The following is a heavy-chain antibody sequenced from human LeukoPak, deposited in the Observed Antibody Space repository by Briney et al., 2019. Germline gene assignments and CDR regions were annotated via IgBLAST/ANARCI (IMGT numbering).Heavy chain of an antibody. CDR2: IIPILGIA. D-gene: IGHD3-10*01. Sequence: EASVKVSCKASGGTFSSYAISWVRQAPGQGLEWMGRIIPILGIANYAQKFQGRVTITADKSTSTAYMELSSLRSEDTAVYYCARGDYYGSGSYSEESGIYWGQGTLVTVSS. J-gene: IGHJ4*02. CDR1: GGTFSSYA. V-gene: IGHV1-69*04. CDR3: ARGDYYGSGSYSEESGIY.